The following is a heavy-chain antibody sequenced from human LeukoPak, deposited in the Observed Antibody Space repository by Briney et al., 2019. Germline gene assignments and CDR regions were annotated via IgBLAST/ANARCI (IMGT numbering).Heavy chain of an antibody. J-gene: IGHJ5*02. D-gene: IGHD4-23*01. V-gene: IGHV4-34*01. CDR1: GGSFSGYY. CDR2: INHSGST. Sequence: SETLSLTCAVYGGSFSGYYWSWIRQPPGKGLEWIGEINHSGSTYYNPSLKSRVTISVDTSKSQFSLRLSSVTAADTAVYYCARPYLRGTVVNNWFDPWGQGTLVTVSS. CDR3: ARPYLRGTVVNNWFDP.